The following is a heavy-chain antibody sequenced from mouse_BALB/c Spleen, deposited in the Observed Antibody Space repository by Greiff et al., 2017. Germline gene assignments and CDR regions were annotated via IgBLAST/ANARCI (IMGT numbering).Heavy chain of an antibody. CDR2: IWGGGST. V-gene: IGHV2-6-4*01. CDR3: ARKGENLYGYDDDYPMDY. J-gene: IGHJ4*01. Sequence: VKLVESGPGLVAPSQSLSITCTVSGFSLSRYSVHWVRQPPGKGLEWLGMIWGGGSTDYNSALKSRLSISKDNSKSQVFLKMNSLQTDDTAMYYCARKGENLYGYDDDYPMDYWGQGTSVTVSS. D-gene: IGHD2-2*01. CDR1: GFSLSRYS.